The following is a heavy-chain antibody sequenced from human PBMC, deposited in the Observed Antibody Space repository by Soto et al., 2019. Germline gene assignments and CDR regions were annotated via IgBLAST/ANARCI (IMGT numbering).Heavy chain of an antibody. CDR1: GFTFGRYW. Sequence: EGQLVESGGGLVQPGGSLRLSCAASGFTFGRYWIHWVRQAPGKGLVWVSRINSDGSSTTYADSVKGRFTISRDNAKNTLYLQMNSLRAEDTAVYYCAREEIFGVVIDAFDIWGQGTMVTVSS. CDR2: INSDGSST. J-gene: IGHJ3*02. D-gene: IGHD3-3*01. CDR3: AREEIFGVVIDAFDI. V-gene: IGHV3-74*01.